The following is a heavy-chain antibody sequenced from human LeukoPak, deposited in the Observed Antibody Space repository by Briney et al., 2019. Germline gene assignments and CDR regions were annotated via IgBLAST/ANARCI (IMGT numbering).Heavy chain of an antibody. Sequence: ASVKVSCKVSGYTLTELSMNWVRQAPGQGLEWMGWVSGVNGDTKYAQKIQGRVTMTTDTSTSTAYMELRSLRSDDTAVYYCARDVGFYYDSGSVLDQWGQGTRVIVSS. J-gene: IGHJ4*02. D-gene: IGHD3-10*01. V-gene: IGHV1-18*01. CDR3: ARDVGFYYDSGSVLDQ. CDR1: GYTLTELS. CDR2: VSGVNGDT.